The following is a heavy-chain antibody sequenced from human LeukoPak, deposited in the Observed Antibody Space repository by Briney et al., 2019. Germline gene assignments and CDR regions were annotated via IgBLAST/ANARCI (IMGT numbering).Heavy chain of an antibody. V-gene: IGHV1-69*04. CDR2: IIPILGIA. CDR1: GGTFSRYA. D-gene: IGHD5-18*01. CDR3: ARASPGYSYGIYGMDV. J-gene: IGHJ6*02. Sequence: SVKVSCKASGGTFSRYAISWVRQAPGQGLEWMGRIIPILGIANYAQKFQGRVTITADKSTSTAYMELSSLRSEDTAVYYCARASPGYSYGIYGMDVWGQGTTVTVSS.